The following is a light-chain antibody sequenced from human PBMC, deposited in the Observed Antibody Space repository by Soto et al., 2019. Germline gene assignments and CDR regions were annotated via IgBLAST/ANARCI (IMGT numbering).Light chain of an antibody. V-gene: IGKV1-33*01. CDR1: QSINGW. J-gene: IGKJ5*01. Sequence: DIQLTQSPSTLSASVGDRVTITCRASQSINGWLAWYQQKPGQAPNLLIYDASNLEAGVPSRFRGSGSGTDFTFTISRLQPEDIATYYCQQYENLPTFGQGTRLEVK. CDR3: QQYENLPT. CDR2: DAS.